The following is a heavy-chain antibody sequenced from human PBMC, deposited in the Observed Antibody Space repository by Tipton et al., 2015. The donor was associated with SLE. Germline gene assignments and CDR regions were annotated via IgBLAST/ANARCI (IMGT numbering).Heavy chain of an antibody. CDR1: GFTFSSYW. Sequence: SLRLSCAASGFTFSSYWMSWVRQAPGKGLEWVANIKQDGSEKYYVDSVKGRFTISRDNAKNSLYLQMNSLKTEDTAVYYCAKDIKDCSGGSCYSNYFDYWGQGTLVTVSS. J-gene: IGHJ4*02. D-gene: IGHD2-15*01. CDR3: AKDIKDCSGGSCYSNYFDY. V-gene: IGHV3-7*03. CDR2: IKQDGSEK.